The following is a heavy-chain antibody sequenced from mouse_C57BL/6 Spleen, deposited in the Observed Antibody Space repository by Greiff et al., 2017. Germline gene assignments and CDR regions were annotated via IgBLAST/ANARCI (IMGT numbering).Heavy chain of an antibody. CDR2: ISRGSSTI. V-gene: IGHV5-17*01. CDR1: GFTFSDYG. D-gene: IGHD1-1*01. J-gene: IGHJ4*01. Sequence: EVQLVESGGGLVKPGGSLKLSCAASGFTFSDYGMHWVRQAPEKGLEWVAYISRGSSTIYYADTVKGRFTISRDNAKNTLFLQMTSLRSEDTAMYYCARPYGSSYEYAMDYWGQGTSVTVSS. CDR3: ARPYGSSYEYAMDY.